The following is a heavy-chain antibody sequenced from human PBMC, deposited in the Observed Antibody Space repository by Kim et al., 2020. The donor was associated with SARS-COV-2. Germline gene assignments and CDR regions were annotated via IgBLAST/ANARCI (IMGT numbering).Heavy chain of an antibody. CDR3: ARPYYYDSSGYYYP. J-gene: IGHJ5*02. D-gene: IGHD3-22*01. Sequence: DSVKGRFTISRDNAKNSLYLQMNSLRAEDTAVYYCARPYYYDSSGYYYPWGQGTLVTVSS. V-gene: IGHV3-11*03.